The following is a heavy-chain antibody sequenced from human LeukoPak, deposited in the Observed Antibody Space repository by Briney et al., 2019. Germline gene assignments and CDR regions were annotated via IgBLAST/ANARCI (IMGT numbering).Heavy chain of an antibody. D-gene: IGHD1-20*01. CDR3: ARDNWNYLDY. CDR1: RFTFSSYA. J-gene: IGHJ4*02. V-gene: IGHV3-30-3*01. CDR2: ISYDGSNK. Sequence: GGSLRLSCAASRFTFSSYAIHWVRQAPGKGLEWVAVISYDGSNKYYADSVKGRFTISRDNSKNTLYLQMNSLRAEDTAVYYCARDNWNYLDYWGQGTLVTVSS.